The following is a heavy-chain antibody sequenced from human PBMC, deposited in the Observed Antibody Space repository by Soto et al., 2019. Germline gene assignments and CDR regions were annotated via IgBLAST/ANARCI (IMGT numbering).Heavy chain of an antibody. V-gene: IGHV3-30-3*01. J-gene: IGHJ4*02. CDR2: ISYDGSNK. CDR3: ATNSYGYVSTYYFDY. D-gene: IGHD5-18*01. Sequence: PGGSLRLSCAASEFTFSNYAMHWVRQAPGKGLEWVAVISYDGSNKYYADSVKGRFTISRDNSKNTLYLQMNSLRAEDTAVYYCATNSYGYVSTYYFDYWGQGTLVTGLL. CDR1: EFTFSNYA.